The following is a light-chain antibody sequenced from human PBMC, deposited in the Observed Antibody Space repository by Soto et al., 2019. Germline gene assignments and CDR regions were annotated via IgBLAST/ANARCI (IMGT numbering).Light chain of an antibody. J-gene: IGKJ1*01. CDR2: DAS. CDR1: HSVGSL. CDR3: QQRTNVLWT. V-gene: IGKV3-11*01. Sequence: EIVLTQSPGTLSLSPGERAILSCRASHSVGSLLAWYQHNPGQAPRLLIFDASYRAAGIPARFRGSGSGTDFTLTIDSLEPEDFAVYYCQQRTNVLWTFGPGTKGEIK.